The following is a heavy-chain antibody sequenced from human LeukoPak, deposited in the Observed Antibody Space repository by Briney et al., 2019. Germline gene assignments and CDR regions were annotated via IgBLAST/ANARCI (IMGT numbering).Heavy chain of an antibody. D-gene: IGHD1-7*01. CDR2: IGKAGDT. CDR3: ARVVPLELDGPGGPMDV. J-gene: IGHJ6*02. Sequence: GGSLRLSCAASGFTFSSYDMHWVRQPTGKGLEWVSAIGKAGDTYYAGSVKGRCTNSTDNAKNSLYLQMNSLRAEDTAVYYCARVVPLELDGPGGPMDVWGQGTTVTVSS. CDR1: GFTFSSYD. V-gene: IGHV3-13*01.